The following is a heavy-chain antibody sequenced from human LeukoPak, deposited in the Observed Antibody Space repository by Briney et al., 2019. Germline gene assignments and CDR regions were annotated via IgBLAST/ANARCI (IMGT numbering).Heavy chain of an antibody. CDR3: AARADSSGWYAFDI. J-gene: IGHJ3*02. V-gene: IGHV1-69*13. Sequence: SVTVSCTASGGTFSSYAISWVRQAPGQGLEWMGGIIPIFGTANYAQKFQGRVTITADESTSTAYMELSSLRSEDTAVYYCAARADSSGWYAFDIWGQGTMVTVSS. CDR1: GGTFSSYA. CDR2: IIPIFGTA. D-gene: IGHD6-19*01.